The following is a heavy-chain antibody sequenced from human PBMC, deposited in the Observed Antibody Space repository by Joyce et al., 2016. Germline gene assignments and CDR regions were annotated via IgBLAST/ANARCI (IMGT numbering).Heavy chain of an antibody. CDR2: INSDNSRI. CDR1: GIIFSNKE. CDR3: TTPSCAN. V-gene: IGHV3-48*03. Sequence: EVQLVESGGGLVQPGGSLRLSCAASGIIFSNKEMNCVRQAPGKGLEWVSSINSDNSRIHYADSVRGRFTISRDNARNSLYLEMDYLRVDDTAIYYCTTPSCANWGQGSLVTVSS. J-gene: IGHJ4*02. D-gene: IGHD2-2*01.